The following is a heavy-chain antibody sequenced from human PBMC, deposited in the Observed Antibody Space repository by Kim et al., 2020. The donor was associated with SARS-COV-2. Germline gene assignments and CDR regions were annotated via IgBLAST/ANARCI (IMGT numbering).Heavy chain of an antibody. V-gene: IGHV3-23*01. Sequence: YADSVKGRFTISRDNSKNTLYLQMNSLRAEDTAVYYCAKGYSYGSSGFDYWGQGTLVTVSS. D-gene: IGHD5-18*01. CDR3: AKGYSYGSSGFDY. J-gene: IGHJ4*02.